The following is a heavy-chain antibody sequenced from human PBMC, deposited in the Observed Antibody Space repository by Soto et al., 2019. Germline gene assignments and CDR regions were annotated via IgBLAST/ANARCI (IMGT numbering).Heavy chain of an antibody. Sequence: QLQLQESGPGLVKPSETLSLTCTVSGGSISGSSYYWGWIRQPPGKGLEWIGAIYYTGRTYYKPSLKSRVTISAEASKNEFSLKLKSVSAADTAVYYCASRGEGSIAVAGWGQGTLVTVSS. J-gene: IGHJ4*02. CDR3: ASRGEGSIAVAG. V-gene: IGHV4-39*01. CDR1: GGSISGSSYY. CDR2: IYYTGRT. D-gene: IGHD6-19*01.